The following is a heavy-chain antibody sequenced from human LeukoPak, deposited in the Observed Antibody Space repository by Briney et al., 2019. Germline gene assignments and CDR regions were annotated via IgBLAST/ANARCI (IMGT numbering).Heavy chain of an antibody. CDR1: GYTFTSYD. D-gene: IGHD3-22*01. CDR2: MNPNSGNT. V-gene: IGHV1-8*01. Sequence: ASVKVSCKASGYTFTSYDINWVRQATGQGLEWMGWMNPNSGNTGYAQKFQGRVTMTRNTSISTAYTELSSLRSEDTAVYYCARSYYYDSPYYYMDVWGKGTTVTVSS. J-gene: IGHJ6*03. CDR3: ARSYYYDSPYYYMDV.